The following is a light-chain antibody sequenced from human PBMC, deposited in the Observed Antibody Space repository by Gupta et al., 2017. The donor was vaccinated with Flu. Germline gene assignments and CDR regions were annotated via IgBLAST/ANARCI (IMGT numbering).Light chain of an antibody. CDR3: MQATYWPRT. CDR1: QALVYTDGTIY. V-gene: IGKV2-30*01. CDR2: KVS. Sequence: DVTVTQSPLFLPVNLGQAASISCNTSQALVYTDGTIYFNWFQQRPGQSPRRLLYKVSDRDSGVPDKINWSGSGTHFTPKISGVEAEDVGIYYCMQATYWPRTFGQGTRVEI. J-gene: IGKJ1*01.